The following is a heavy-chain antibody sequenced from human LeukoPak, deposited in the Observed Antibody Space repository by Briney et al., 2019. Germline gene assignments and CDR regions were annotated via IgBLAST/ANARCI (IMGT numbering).Heavy chain of an antibody. V-gene: IGHV4-59*01. D-gene: IGHD2-2*01. CDR3: ARENDVTGNALDV. CDR2: IYYSGST. J-gene: IGHJ6*02. CDR1: GGSINSYF. Sequence: SETLSLTCNVSGGSINSYFWSWIRQPPGKGLEWIGYIYYSGSTNYNPSLKSRITISVDTSKNQFSLKLSSVAAADTAVYYCARENDVTGNALDVWGQGTTVTVSS.